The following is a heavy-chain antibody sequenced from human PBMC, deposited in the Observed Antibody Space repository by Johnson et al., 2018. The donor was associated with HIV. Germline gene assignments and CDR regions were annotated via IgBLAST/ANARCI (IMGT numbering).Heavy chain of an antibody. CDR1: GLSFSSYG. J-gene: IGHJ3*01. V-gene: IGHV3-NL1*01. D-gene: IGHD4-11*01. Sequence: QVQLVESGGGVVQPGRSVRLSCAASGLSFSSYGMEWVRQAPGKGLEWVSNISWNSGNIGYADSVKGRFTISRDDSKNTLYLQMNSLKTEDTAVYYCSTDVTDTVTTYYNAFDVWGQGTVVTVSS. CDR2: ISWNSGNI. CDR3: STDVTDTVTTYYNAFDV.